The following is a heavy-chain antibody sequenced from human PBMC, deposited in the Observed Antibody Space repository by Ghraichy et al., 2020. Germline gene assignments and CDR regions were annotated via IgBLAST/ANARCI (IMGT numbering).Heavy chain of an antibody. CDR1: GGSFSGYY. Sequence: SETLSLTCAVYGGSFSGYYWSWIRQPPGKGLEWIGEINHSGSTNYNPSLKSRVTISVDTSKNQFSLKLSSVTAADTAVYYCARGPPTIRHVQGVIIANDYWGQGTLVTVSS. D-gene: IGHD3-10*02. CDR2: INHSGST. V-gene: IGHV4-34*01. J-gene: IGHJ4*02. CDR3: ARGPPTIRHVQGVIIANDY.